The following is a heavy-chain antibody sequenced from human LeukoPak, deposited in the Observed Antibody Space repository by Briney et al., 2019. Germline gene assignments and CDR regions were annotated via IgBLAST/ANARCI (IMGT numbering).Heavy chain of an antibody. D-gene: IGHD5-24*01. V-gene: IGHV3-7*01. CDR3: ATAKRVLRGWLQFSRPIDY. CDR1: GFTFSSYW. J-gene: IGHJ4*02. Sequence: PGGSLRLSCAASGFTFSSYWMSWVRQAPGKGLEWVAHIKQDGSEKYYVDSVKGRFTISRDNAKNSLYLQMNSLRAEDTAVYYCATAKRVLRGWLQFSRPIDYWGQGTLVTVSS. CDR2: IKQDGSEK.